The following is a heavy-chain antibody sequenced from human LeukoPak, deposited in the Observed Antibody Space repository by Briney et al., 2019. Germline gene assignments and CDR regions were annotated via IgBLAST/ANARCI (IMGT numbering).Heavy chain of an antibody. V-gene: IGHV4-34*01. CDR3: ARGEFYYDFWSGYYTSLHYFDY. CDR2: INHSGST. D-gene: IGHD3-3*01. Sequence: PSETLSLTCAAYGGSFSGYYWSWIRQPPGKGLEWIGEINHSGSTNYNPSLKSRVTISVDTSKNQFSLKLSSVTAADTAVYYCARGEFYYDFWSGYYTSLHYFDYWGQGTLVTVSS. CDR1: GGSFSGYY. J-gene: IGHJ4*02.